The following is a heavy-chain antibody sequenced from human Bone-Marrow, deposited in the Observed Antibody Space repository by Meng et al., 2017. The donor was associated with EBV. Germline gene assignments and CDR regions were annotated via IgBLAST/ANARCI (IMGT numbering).Heavy chain of an antibody. CDR1: GGTFSSDA. CDR3: ASESGRGFTPDY. D-gene: IGHD3-10*01. Sequence: QVQLVQSGAEVKKPGSSVKVSCKTSGGTFSSDAISWVRQAPGQGLVWLGGLIPMSGAPYYAQNFQGRVTITADESTSTLYMELSNLRSEDTAMYYCASESGRGFTPDYWGQGTLVTVSS. CDR2: LIPMSGAP. J-gene: IGHJ4*02. V-gene: IGHV1-69*01.